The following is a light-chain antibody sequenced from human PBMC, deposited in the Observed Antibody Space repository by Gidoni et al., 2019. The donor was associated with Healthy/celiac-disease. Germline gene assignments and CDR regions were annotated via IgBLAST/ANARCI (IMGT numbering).Light chain of an antibody. Sequence: EIVLTQSPATLSLSPGERATLSCRASQSVSSYLAWYQQKPGQAPRLLISDASNRATGIPARFSGSGSGTDFTLTISSLEPEDFAVYYCQQRSNWRFGPGTKVDIK. CDR2: DAS. CDR3: QQRSNWR. CDR1: QSVSSY. V-gene: IGKV3-11*01. J-gene: IGKJ3*01.